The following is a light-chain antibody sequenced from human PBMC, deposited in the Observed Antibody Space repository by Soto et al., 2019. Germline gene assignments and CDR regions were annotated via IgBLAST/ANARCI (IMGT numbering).Light chain of an antibody. J-gene: IGKJ5*01. CDR2: AAS. CDR1: QSISTY. Sequence: DIQVTQSPSSLSASVGDRVTISCRASQSISTYLNWYQHKPGKAPKLLIHAASSLRSGVPSRFSGSGSGTDFTLTISSLQPEDFATYYCQQANSFPFTFGQGTRLEIK. CDR3: QQANSFPFT. V-gene: IGKV1-39*01.